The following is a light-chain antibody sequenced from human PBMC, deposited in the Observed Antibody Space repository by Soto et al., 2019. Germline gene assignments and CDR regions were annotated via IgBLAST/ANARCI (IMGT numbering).Light chain of an antibody. CDR2: EVS. CDR1: SSDIGGYNY. CDR3: SSYTSSSTLV. J-gene: IGLJ3*02. V-gene: IGLV2-14*01. Sequence: QSAVTQPASVSGSPGQSITISCTGTSSDIGGYNYVSWYQQHPGKAPKLIIFEVSNRPSGVSIRFSGSKSGNTASLTISGLQAEDEADYYCSSYTSSSTLVFGGGTQLTVL.